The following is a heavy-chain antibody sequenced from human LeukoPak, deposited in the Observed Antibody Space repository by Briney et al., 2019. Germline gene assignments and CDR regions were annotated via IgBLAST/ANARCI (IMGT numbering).Heavy chain of an antibody. Sequence: ASVKVSCKPSGYTFTNYGISWVRQAPGQGLEWMGWISAYNGNTNFAQKLQGRVTLTTDTSTSTAYLELRSLTSDDTAVYYCARALGGYRNYMDVWDIGTTVTVSS. CDR3: ARALGGYRNYMDV. V-gene: IGHV1-18*01. CDR2: ISAYNGNT. J-gene: IGHJ6*03. CDR1: GYTFTNYG. D-gene: IGHD5-18*01.